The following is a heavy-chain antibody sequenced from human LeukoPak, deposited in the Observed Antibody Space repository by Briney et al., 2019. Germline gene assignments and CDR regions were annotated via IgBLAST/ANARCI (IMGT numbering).Heavy chain of an antibody. CDR1: GFTFSSYA. V-gene: IGHV3-23*01. D-gene: IGHD3-16*01. CDR3: AKGSNFWGVYFDY. CDR2: NSGSGGST. Sequence: GGSLRLSCAASGFTFSSYAMSWVRQAPGKGLEWVSANSGSGGSTYYADSVKGRFTISRDNSKNTLYLQMNSLRAEDTAVYYCAKGSNFWGVYFDYWGQGTLVTVSS. J-gene: IGHJ4*02.